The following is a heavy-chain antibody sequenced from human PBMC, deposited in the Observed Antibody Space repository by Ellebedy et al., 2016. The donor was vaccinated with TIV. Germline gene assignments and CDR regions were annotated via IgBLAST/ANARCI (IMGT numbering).Heavy chain of an antibody. J-gene: IGHJ4*02. CDR3: ARGGATSSRYWRN. CDR1: EFASETDW. Sequence: PGGSLRLSCAASEFASETDWMTWVRQAPGTGLEWVANIHQEGGDKSYVDSVKGRFTIFRDNAKSSLYLQMNSLRAEDTAVYYCARGGATSSRYWRNWGQGALVTVSS. CDR2: IHQEGGDK. D-gene: IGHD2-2*01. V-gene: IGHV3-7*01.